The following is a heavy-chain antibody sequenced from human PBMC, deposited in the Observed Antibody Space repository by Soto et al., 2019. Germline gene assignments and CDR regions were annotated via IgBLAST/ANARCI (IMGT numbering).Heavy chain of an antibody. CDR2: TKSRGRCGTT. CDR3: SWSDYHYFGS. D-gene: IGHD3-3*01. V-gene: IGHV3-15*01. Sequence: GGSLRLSCTTSGFTFSGDLMGWVRQAPGKGLEWVGRTKSRGRCGTTYDAAPVKGRFSISRDDSKRTVDLQMNSLEIEDTAVYYCSWSDYHYFGSWGQGTLVTVSS. CDR1: GFTFSGDL. J-gene: IGHJ4*02.